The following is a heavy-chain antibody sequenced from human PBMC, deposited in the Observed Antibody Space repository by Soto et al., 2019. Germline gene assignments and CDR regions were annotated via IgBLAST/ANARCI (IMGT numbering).Heavy chain of an antibody. CDR3: ARRWGDYFDY. CDR1: GGSISSYY. V-gene: IGHV4-59*08. Sequence: QVQLQESGPGLVKPSETLSLTCTVSGGSISSYYWSWIRQPPGKGLEWLGYIYYSGSTNYNPSLKSRVTISVDTSKNQFSLKLSLKLSSVTAADTAVYYCARRWGDYFDYWGQGTLVTVSS. J-gene: IGHJ4*02. CDR2: IYYSGST. D-gene: IGHD3-16*01.